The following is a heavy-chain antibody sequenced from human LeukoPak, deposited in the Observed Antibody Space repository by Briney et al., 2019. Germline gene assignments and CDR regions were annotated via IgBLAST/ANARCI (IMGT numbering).Heavy chain of an antibody. J-gene: IGHJ4*02. CDR3: ARDGFDFWSGYPTTVDY. Sequence: PGGSLRLSCVASGFTFSSYSMNWVRQSPGKGLEWVSYISSGSNTIYYADSVKGRFTISRDNANNSLYLQMNSLRAEDTAVYYCARDGFDFWSGYPTTVDYWGQGTLVTVSS. V-gene: IGHV3-48*01. D-gene: IGHD3-3*01. CDR1: GFTFSSYS. CDR2: ISSGSNTI.